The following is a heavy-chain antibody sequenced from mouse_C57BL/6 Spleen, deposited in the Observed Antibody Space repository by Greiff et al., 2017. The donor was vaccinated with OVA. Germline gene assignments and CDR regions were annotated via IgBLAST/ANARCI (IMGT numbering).Heavy chain of an antibody. CDR3: TRDYYGSSYRWYFDV. Sequence: VQVVESGAELVRPGASVTLSCKASGYTFTDYEMHWVKQTPVHGLEWIGAIDPETGGTAYNQKFKGKAILTADKSSSTAYMELRSLTSEDSAVYYCTRDYYGSSYRWYFDVWGTGTTVTVSS. CDR1: GYTFTDYE. CDR2: IDPETGGT. J-gene: IGHJ1*03. V-gene: IGHV1-15*01. D-gene: IGHD1-1*01.